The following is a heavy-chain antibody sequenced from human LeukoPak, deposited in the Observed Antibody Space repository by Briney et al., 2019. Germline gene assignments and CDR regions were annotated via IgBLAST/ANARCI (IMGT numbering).Heavy chain of an antibody. CDR1: GFTFSSYA. CDR2: ISGRGGST. D-gene: IGHD6-19*01. J-gene: IGHJ1*01. CDR3: AKQQNGWLVLSYEYFQH. Sequence: GGSLRLSCAASGFTFSSYAMSWVRQAPGKGLEWVSAISGRGGSTYYADSVKGRFTISRDNSKNTLYLQMNSLRAEDTAVYYCAKQQNGWLVLSYEYFQHWGQGTLVTVSS. V-gene: IGHV3-23*01.